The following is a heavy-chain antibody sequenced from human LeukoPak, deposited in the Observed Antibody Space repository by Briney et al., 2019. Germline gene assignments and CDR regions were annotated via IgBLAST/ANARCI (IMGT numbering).Heavy chain of an antibody. CDR1: GFTFSSYW. V-gene: IGHV3-7*01. CDR3: ARDLYYSSGWLSYYYYYMDV. J-gene: IGHJ6*03. CDR2: IKQDGSEK. Sequence: GGSLRLSCAASGFTFSSYWMSWVRQAPGKGLEWVANIKQDGSEKYYVGSVKGRFTISRDNAKNSLYLQMNSLRAEDTAVYYCARDLYYSSGWLSYYYYYMDVWGKGTTVTVSS. D-gene: IGHD6-19*01.